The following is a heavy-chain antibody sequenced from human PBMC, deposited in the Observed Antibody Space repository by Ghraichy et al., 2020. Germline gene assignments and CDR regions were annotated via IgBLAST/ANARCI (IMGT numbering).Heavy chain of an antibody. CDR1: GYTFTSYG. CDR2: ISAYNGNT. Sequence: ASVKVSCKASGYTFTSYGISWVRQAPGQGLEWMGWISAYNGNTNYAQKLQGRVTMTTDTSTSTAYMELRSLRSDDTAVYYCARSYYYDSSGYLVYWGQGTLVTVPS. CDR3: ARSYYYDSSGYLVY. J-gene: IGHJ4*02. D-gene: IGHD3-22*01. V-gene: IGHV1-18*01.